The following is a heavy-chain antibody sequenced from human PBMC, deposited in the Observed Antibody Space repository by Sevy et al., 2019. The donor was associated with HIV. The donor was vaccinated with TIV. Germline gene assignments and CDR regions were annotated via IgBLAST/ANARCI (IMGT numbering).Heavy chain of an antibody. Sequence: GESLKISCAASGFTFSSYGMHWVRQAPGKGLEWVAVIWYDGSNKYYADSVKGRFTISRDNSKNTLYLQMNSLRAEDTAVYYCARSLVRGSSTGYGMDVWGQGTTVTVSS. CDR3: ARSLVRGSSTGYGMDV. J-gene: IGHJ6*02. V-gene: IGHV3-33*01. CDR2: IWYDGSNK. CDR1: GFTFSSYG. D-gene: IGHD3-16*01.